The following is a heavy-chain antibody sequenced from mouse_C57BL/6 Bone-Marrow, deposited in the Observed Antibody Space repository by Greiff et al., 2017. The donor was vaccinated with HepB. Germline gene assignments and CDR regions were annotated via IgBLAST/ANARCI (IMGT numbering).Heavy chain of an antibody. CDR3: ARPYYSNYGGAWFAY. J-gene: IGHJ3*01. CDR1: GYTFTDYY. Sequence: VHVKQSGPELVKPGASVKISCKASGYTFTDYYKNWVKQSHGKSLEWIGDINPNNGGTSYNQKFKGKATLTVDKSSSTAYMELRSLTSEDSAVYYWARPYYSNYGGAWFAYWGQGTLVTVSA. CDR2: INPNNGGT. V-gene: IGHV1-26*01. D-gene: IGHD2-5*01.